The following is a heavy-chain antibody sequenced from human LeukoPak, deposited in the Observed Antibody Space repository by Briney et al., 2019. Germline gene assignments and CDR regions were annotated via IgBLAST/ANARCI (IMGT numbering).Heavy chain of an antibody. CDR2: ISSSGSTI. Sequence: GGSLRLSCAASGFTFSDYYMSWIRQAPGKGLEWVSYISSSGSTIYYADSVKGRFTISRDNAKNSLYLQMNSLRAEDTAVYYCAKTRPLDSSSWSHGDYWGQGTLVTVSS. CDR1: GFTFSDYY. D-gene: IGHD6-13*01. V-gene: IGHV3-11*01. J-gene: IGHJ4*02. CDR3: AKTRPLDSSSWSHGDY.